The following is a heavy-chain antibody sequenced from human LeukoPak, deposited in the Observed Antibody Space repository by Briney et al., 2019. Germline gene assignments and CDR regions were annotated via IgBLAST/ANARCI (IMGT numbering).Heavy chain of an antibody. CDR1: GLTLSSNY. J-gene: IGHJ4*02. V-gene: IGHV3-66*01. D-gene: IGHD6-13*01. Sequence: GGSLSLSRAPSGLTLSSNYMSWVRQAPGPRLKGVSVIYSGGSTYYADSVKGRFTISRGNSKTTLYLQMNSLRAEDTAVYYCARGGPAAGRFDYWGEGTLVTVSS. CDR3: ARGGPAAGRFDY. CDR2: IYSGGST.